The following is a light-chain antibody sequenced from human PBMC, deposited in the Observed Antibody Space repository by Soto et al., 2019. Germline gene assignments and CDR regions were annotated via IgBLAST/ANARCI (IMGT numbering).Light chain of an antibody. J-gene: IGLJ1*01. CDR1: SSDVGEYN. CDR2: EVS. CDR3: CSYGGSSNYV. V-gene: IGLV2-8*01. Sequence: QSALTQPPSASGSPGQSVTISCTGTSSDVGEYNVSWYQQHPGKAPKIMIYEVSRRPSGVPDRFSGSKAGNTASLTVSGLQAEDEADYYCCSYGGSSNYVFGTGTKVTVL.